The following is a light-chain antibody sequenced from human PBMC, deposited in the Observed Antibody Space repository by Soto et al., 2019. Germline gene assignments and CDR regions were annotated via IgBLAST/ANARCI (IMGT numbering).Light chain of an antibody. CDR1: QSVLYSSNNENY. CDR2: WAS. J-gene: IGKJ1*01. CDR3: HQYYSYPWT. V-gene: IGKV4-1*01. Sequence: DVVLTHSPDSLAVCLGERATINCNPIQSVLYSSNNENYLAWYQQKPGQPPKVLIYWASTRESGVPERFSGSGSGSDFTLTISSLQPDDVAVYYCHQYYSYPWTFGQGTKVDIK.